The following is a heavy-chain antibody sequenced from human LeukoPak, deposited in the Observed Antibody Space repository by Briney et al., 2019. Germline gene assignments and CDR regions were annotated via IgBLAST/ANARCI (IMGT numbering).Heavy chain of an antibody. CDR2: IKTDESNT. Sequence: GGSLRLSCAASGFTFSNYWMHWVRQAPGKGLVWVARIKTDESNTDYAYSVKRRFTISRDNTKNTLYLQMNSLKADDAAVYYCTTLRPDYWGQGNLVTVSS. CDR3: TTLRPDY. J-gene: IGHJ4*02. V-gene: IGHV3-74*01. D-gene: IGHD4-17*01. CDR1: GFTFSNYW.